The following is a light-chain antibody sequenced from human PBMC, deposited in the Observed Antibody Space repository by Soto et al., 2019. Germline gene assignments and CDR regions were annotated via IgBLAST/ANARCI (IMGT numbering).Light chain of an antibody. CDR2: EVS. CDR3: SSYTGSSTQV. V-gene: IGLV2-14*01. Sequence: QSALTQPASVSGSPGQSITISCTGTSSDIGAYNHVSWYQQVPGKAPKLMIYEVSNRPSGVSNRFSGSKSGNTASLTISGLQAEDEADYYCSSYTGSSTQVFGGGTKVTVL. CDR1: SSDIGAYNH. J-gene: IGLJ2*01.